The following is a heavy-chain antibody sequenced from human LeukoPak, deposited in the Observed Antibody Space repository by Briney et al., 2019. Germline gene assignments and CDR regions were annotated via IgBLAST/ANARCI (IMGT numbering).Heavy chain of an antibody. Sequence: SETLSLTCTVSTGSISGYYWSWIRQPPGKGLEWIGYIFYTGSTIYNPSLKSRITISLDTSKKQFSLRLTSVTAADTAVYYCARIYGGNSPFDYWGQGTLVTVSS. J-gene: IGHJ4*02. D-gene: IGHD4-23*01. CDR1: TGSISGYY. V-gene: IGHV4-59*08. CDR3: ARIYGGNSPFDY. CDR2: IFYTGST.